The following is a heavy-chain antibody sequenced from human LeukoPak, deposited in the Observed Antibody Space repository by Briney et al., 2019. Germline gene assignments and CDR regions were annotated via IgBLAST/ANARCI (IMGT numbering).Heavy chain of an antibody. CDR1: GYTFTGYY. V-gene: IGHV1-2*02. J-gene: IGHJ4*02. CDR3: AMMEGNYYDSSGYYY. CDR2: INPNSGGT. Sequence: GASVKVSCKASGYTFTGYYMHWVRQAPGQGLEWMGWINPNSGGTNYAQKFQGRVTMTRDTSISTAYMELSRLRSDDTAVYYCAMMEGNYYDSSGYYYWGQGTLVTVSS. D-gene: IGHD3-22*01.